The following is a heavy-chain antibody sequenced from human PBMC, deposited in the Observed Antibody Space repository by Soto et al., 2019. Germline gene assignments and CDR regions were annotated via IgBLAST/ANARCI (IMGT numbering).Heavy chain of an antibody. D-gene: IGHD6-19*01. CDR2: IYYSGST. CDR3: ARAPWGGIAVASTVDY. J-gene: IGHJ4*02. Sequence: LGTLSLTCTVSGGSLSSSSFSWGRVPPPPGKGLEWIGSIYYSGSTYYNPSLKSRVTISVDTSKNQFSLKLSSVTAADTAVYYCARAPWGGIAVASTVDYWGQGTLVTVSS. V-gene: IGHV4-39*01. CDR1: GGSLSSSSFS.